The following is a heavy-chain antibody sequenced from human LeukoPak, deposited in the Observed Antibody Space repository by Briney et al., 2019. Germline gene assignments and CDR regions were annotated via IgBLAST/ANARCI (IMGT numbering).Heavy chain of an antibody. Sequence: SETLSLTCTVSGGSISSYYWSWIRQPPGKGLEWIGYIYYSGSTNYNPSLKSRVTISVDTSKIQCSLKQSSVSAADTAVYYCASDLLFYCSSTSCRGGFDPWGQGTLVTVSS. CDR1: GGSISSYY. J-gene: IGHJ5*02. CDR2: IYYSGST. V-gene: IGHV4-59*01. CDR3: ASDLLFYCSSTSCRGGFDP. D-gene: IGHD2-2*01.